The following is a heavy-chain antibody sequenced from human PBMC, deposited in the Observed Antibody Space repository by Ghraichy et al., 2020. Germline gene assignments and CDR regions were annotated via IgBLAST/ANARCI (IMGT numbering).Heavy chain of an antibody. V-gene: IGHV3-48*01. CDR1: GFTFSSYS. D-gene: IGHD3-10*01. Sequence: GGSLRLSCAASGFTFSSYSMNWVRQAPGKGLEWVSYIRSTSSTIYYADSVKGRFTISRDNAKNSLYLQMNSLRAEDTAVYYCARDKYYGSGSYSPHFDYWGQGTLVTVSS. CDR2: IRSTSSTI. J-gene: IGHJ4*02. CDR3: ARDKYYGSGSYSPHFDY.